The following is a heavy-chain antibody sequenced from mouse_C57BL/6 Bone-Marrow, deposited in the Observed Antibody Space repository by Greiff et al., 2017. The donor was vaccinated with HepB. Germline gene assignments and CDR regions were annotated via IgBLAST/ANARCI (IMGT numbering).Heavy chain of an antibody. V-gene: IGHV6-3*01. CDR2: IRLKSDNYAT. Sequence: EVQRVESGGGLVQPGGSMKLSCVASGFTFSNYWMNWVRQSPEKGLEWVAQIRLKSDNYATHYAESVKGRFTISRDESKSSVYLQMNNLRAEDTGIYYCTADYGSSFDYWGQGTTLTVSS. D-gene: IGHD1-1*01. CDR1: GFTFSNYW. J-gene: IGHJ2*01. CDR3: TADYGSSFDY.